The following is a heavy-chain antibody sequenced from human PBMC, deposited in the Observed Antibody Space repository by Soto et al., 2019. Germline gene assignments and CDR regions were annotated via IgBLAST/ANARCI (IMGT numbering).Heavy chain of an antibody. D-gene: IGHD5-18*01. CDR1: GFTFSSYG. CDR2: ISYDGSNK. Sequence: GGSLRLCCAASGFTFSSYGMHWVRQAPGKGLELVAVISYDGSNKYYADSVKGRFTISRDNSKNTLYLQMNSLRAEDTAVYYCAKLETAIVHAAFAIWGQGTMVTVSS. V-gene: IGHV3-30*18. J-gene: IGHJ3*02. CDR3: AKLETAIVHAAFAI.